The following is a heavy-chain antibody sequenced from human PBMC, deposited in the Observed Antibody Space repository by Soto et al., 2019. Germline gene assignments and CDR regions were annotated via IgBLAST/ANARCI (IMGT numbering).Heavy chain of an antibody. Sequence: PGGSLRLSCAASGFTFSFYAMHWVRQAPGKGLEWVAVISYNGRNKHYVDSVKGRFTISRDNAKNSLYLQMNSLRAEDTAVYYCVPYGDRAFDIWGQGTMVTVSS. V-gene: IGHV3-30*04. CDR1: GFTFSFYA. CDR2: ISYNGRNK. D-gene: IGHD4-17*01. J-gene: IGHJ3*02. CDR3: VPYGDRAFDI.